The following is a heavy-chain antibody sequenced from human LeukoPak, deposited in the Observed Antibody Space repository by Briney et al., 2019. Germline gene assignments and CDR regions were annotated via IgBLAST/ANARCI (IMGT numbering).Heavy chain of an antibody. D-gene: IGHD3-9*01. V-gene: IGHV3-7*01. J-gene: IGHJ4*02. Sequence: PGGSLRLSCAASGFTFSSYWMSWVRQAPGKGLKRVANIKQDGSEKYYVDSVKGRFAISRDNAKNSLYLQMNSLRAEDTAVYYCARGPGDFDWLLLYYLDYWGQGTLVTVSS. CDR3: ARGPGDFDWLLLYYLDY. CDR2: IKQDGSEK. CDR1: GFTFSSYW.